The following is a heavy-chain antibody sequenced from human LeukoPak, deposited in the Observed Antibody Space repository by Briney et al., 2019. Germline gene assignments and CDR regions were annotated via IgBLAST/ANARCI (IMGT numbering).Heavy chain of an antibody. Sequence: ASVKVSCKASGYTFTGYYMHWVRQAPGQGLEWMGWVSPHSGATNYAQKFQGRVTMTRDTSISTAYMELSRLRSDDTVVYYCASKTGGSGSPFDYWGQGTLVTVSS. CDR2: VSPHSGAT. D-gene: IGHD3-10*01. CDR1: GYTFTGYY. V-gene: IGHV1-2*02. CDR3: ASKTGGSGSPFDY. J-gene: IGHJ4*02.